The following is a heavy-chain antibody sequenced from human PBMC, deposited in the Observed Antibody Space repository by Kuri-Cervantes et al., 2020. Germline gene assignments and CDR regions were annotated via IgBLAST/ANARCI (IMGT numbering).Heavy chain of an antibody. J-gene: IGHJ6*02. D-gene: IGHD2-15*01. CDR1: EFSLSIYT. CDR2: ISSGSSTI. CDR3: ARDRSGHYYYGMDV. Sequence: GGSLRLSCVASEFSLSIYTMNWVRQAPGKGLEWISYISSGSSTIHYADSVKGRFTISRDNAKNSLYLQMNSPRDEDTAVYYCARDRSGHYYYGMDVWGQGTTVTVSS. V-gene: IGHV3-48*02.